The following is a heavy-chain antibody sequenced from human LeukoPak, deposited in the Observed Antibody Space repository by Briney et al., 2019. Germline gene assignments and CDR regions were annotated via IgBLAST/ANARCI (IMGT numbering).Heavy chain of an antibody. Sequence: NPSETLSLTCPVSGGSISSGSYYWSWIRQPAGKGLVWIGRIYTGGSTNYNPSLKSRVTISVDTSKNQFSLKLSSVTAADTAVYYCGSGYSYGYSYYYYGMDVWGQGTTVTVSS. J-gene: IGHJ6*02. D-gene: IGHD5-18*01. V-gene: IGHV4-61*02. CDR2: IYTGGST. CDR1: GGSISSGSYY. CDR3: GSGYSYGYSYYYYGMDV.